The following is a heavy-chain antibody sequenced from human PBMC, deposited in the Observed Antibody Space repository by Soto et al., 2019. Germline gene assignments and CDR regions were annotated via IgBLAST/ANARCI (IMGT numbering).Heavy chain of an antibody. Sequence: QVQLQQWGAGLLKPSETLSLTCAVYGGSFSGYYWSWIRQPPGKGLEWIGEINHSGSTNYNPSLRSGFTISVDPSRTQFPLRLSSVPPAHTVVYYWARGRRPTLAAAAYNWFAPGGQGTRVTVSS. CDR1: GGSFSGYY. CDR3: ARGRRPTLAAAAYNWFAP. J-gene: IGHJ5*02. V-gene: IGHV4-34*01. CDR2: INHSGST. D-gene: IGHD6-13*01.